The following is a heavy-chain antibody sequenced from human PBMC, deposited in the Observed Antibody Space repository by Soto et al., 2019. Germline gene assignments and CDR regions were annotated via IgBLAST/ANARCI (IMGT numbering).Heavy chain of an antibody. V-gene: IGHV4-59*01. CDR3: ARVRGGYSYGYQFDY. J-gene: IGHJ4*02. CDR2: IYYSGST. D-gene: IGHD5-18*01. Sequence: SETLSLTCTVSGGSISSYYWSWIRQPPGKGLEWIGYIYYSGSTNYNPSLKSRVTISVDTSKNQFSLKLSSVTAADTAVYYCARVRGGYSYGYQFDYWGQGXLVTVSS. CDR1: GGSISSYY.